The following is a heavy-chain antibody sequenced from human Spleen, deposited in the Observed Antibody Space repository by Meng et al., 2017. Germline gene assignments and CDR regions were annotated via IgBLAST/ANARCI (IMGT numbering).Heavy chain of an antibody. CDR1: GYTFTAYY. CDR2: IDPKNGDT. CDR3: ARDEDISAAGKLFGDY. J-gene: IGHJ4*02. Sequence: QVQLVHAGAALKKPGASVRVSCKSSGYTFTAYYIHWVRQAPGQGLEWMGRIDPKNGDTHYAQKFQGRVTMTGDTSISTAYMDLSGLRSDDTAVYYCARDEDISAAGKLFGDYWGQGTLVTVSS. V-gene: IGHV1-2*06. D-gene: IGHD6-13*01.